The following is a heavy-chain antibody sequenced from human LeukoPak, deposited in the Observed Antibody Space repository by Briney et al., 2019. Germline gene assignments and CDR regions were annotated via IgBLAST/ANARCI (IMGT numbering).Heavy chain of an antibody. CDR1: GYTFTSCD. V-gene: IGHV1-8*03. J-gene: IGHJ5*02. D-gene: IGHD2-2*01. CDR2: MNPNSGNT. CDR3: ARADCSSSTCYLRRSWFDP. Sequence: ASVKVSCKASGYTFTSCDINWVRQATGQGLEWMGWMNPNSGNTGYAQKFQGRVTITRNTSISTAYMELSSLRSEDTAVYYCARADCSSSTCYLRRSWFDPWGQGTLVTVSS.